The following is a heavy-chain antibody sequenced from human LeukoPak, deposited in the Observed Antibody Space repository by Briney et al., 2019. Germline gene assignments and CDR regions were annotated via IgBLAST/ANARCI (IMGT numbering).Heavy chain of an antibody. V-gene: IGHV4-31*03. CDR3: ARDRAMVRGLFDY. Sequence: PSETLSLTCTVSGGSISSGGYYWRWIRQHPGKGLEWIGYIYYSGSTYYNPSLKSRVTISVDTSKNQFSLKLSSVTAADTAVYYCARDRAMVRGLFDYWGQGTLVTVSS. D-gene: IGHD3-10*01. CDR2: IYYSGST. J-gene: IGHJ4*02. CDR1: GGSISSGGYY.